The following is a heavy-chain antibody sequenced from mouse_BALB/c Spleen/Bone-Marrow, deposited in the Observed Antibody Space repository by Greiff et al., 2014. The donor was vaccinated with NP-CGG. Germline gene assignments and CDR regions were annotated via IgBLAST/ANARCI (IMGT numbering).Heavy chain of an antibody. Sequence: EVNVVESGGGLVQPGGSLRLSCATSGFTFTDYYMNWVRQPPEKALEWLGFIRNKANGYTTEYSASVKGRFTISRDNSQSILYLQMNTLRAEDSATYYCARDSCSTVSHFDYWGQGTTLTVSS. CDR3: ARDSCSTVSHFDY. CDR1: GFTFTDYY. CDR2: IRNKANGYTT. J-gene: IGHJ2*01. V-gene: IGHV7-3*02. D-gene: IGHD1-1*01.